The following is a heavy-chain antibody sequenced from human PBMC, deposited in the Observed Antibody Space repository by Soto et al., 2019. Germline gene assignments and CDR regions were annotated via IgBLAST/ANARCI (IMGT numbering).Heavy chain of an antibody. CDR3: ARSDDSTSYPLDL. CDR1: GYTFTNYY. CDR2: MNPRSGGS. V-gene: IGHV1-2*02. D-gene: IGHD4-4*01. Sequence: ASVKVSCKASGYTFTNYYMHWLRQAPGQGLEWMGWMNPRSGGSKYAQAFQDRVTMTRDASISTAYMEMTGLRHGDTAVYFCARSDDSTSYPLDLWGPGTLVTVS. J-gene: IGHJ5*02.